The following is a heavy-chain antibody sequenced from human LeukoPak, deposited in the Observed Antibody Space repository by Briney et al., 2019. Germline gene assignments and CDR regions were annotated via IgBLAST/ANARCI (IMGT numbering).Heavy chain of an antibody. D-gene: IGHD4/OR15-4a*01. CDR2: IFASGST. CDR3: AREGCAFDI. Sequence: PSETLSLTCTVSGGSICSYSWSWIRQPAGKGREWIGRIFASGSTKYNPSLKSRVTMSVETSKKQCSLKLSPVTAADTAVYYCAREGCAFDIWGQGTMVTVSS. CDR1: GGSICSYS. J-gene: IGHJ3*02. V-gene: IGHV4-4*07.